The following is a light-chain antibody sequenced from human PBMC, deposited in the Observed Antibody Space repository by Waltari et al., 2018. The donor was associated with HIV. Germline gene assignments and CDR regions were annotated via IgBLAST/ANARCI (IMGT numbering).Light chain of an antibody. CDR2: AAS. Sequence: DIQMTQSPSSLSASVGDRVIIPCRASQSISPYVNWYQQTPGSAPKLLIRAASSLQGGVPSRFSGSGSGTDFSLTISSLQSEDVATYYCQQSYGTPLTFGGGTRVEIK. CDR1: QSISPY. J-gene: IGKJ4*01. V-gene: IGKV1-39*01. CDR3: QQSYGTPLT.